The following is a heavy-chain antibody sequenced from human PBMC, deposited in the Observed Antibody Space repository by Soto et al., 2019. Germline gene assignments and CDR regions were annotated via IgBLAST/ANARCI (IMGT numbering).Heavy chain of an antibody. CDR2: ISAYNGNT. D-gene: IGHD6-13*01. J-gene: IGHJ5*02. Sequence: ASVKVSCKASGYTFTSYGISCVRQAPGQGLEWMGWISAYNGNTDYAQKLQGRVTMTTDTSTSTAYMELRSLRSDDTAVYYCARVIPVAAAGTDWFDPWGQGTLVTVSS. CDR3: ARVIPVAAAGTDWFDP. CDR1: GYTFTSYG. V-gene: IGHV1-18*01.